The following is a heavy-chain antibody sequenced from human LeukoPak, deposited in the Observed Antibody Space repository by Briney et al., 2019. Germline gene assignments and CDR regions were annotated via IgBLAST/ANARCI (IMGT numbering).Heavy chain of an antibody. CDR3: AKDPYGTRYFDY. Sequence: GGSLRLSCAASGFTFSSYAMTWVRQAPGKGLEWVSSLSGSGYNTYYADSVKGRFTISRDNSKNTVYLQMNSLRAEDTAVYYCAKDPYGTRYFDYWGQGTLVTVSS. CDR1: GFTFSSYA. V-gene: IGHV3-23*01. CDR2: LSGSGYNT. D-gene: IGHD2-2*01. J-gene: IGHJ4*02.